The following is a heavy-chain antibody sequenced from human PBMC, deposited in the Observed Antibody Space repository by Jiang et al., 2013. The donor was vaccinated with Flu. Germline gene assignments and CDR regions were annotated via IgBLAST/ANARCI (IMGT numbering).Heavy chain of an antibody. D-gene: IGHD3-22*01. CDR3: ATCPGYYDSCPFDY. CDR1: GLTFSSAW. J-gene: IGHJ4*02. CDR2: IKSKADGGTT. Sequence: VQLLESGGGLVKPGGSLRVSCATSGLTFSSAWMTWVRQAPGKGLEWVGHIKSKADGGTTDYVAPVQDRFTISRDDSKDTVYLHMNSLKTXDTAVYYCATCPGYYDSCPFDYWGQG. V-gene: IGHV3-15*01.